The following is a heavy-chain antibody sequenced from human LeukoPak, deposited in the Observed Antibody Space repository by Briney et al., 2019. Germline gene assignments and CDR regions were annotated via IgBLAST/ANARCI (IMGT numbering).Heavy chain of an antibody. Sequence: GGSLRLSCAASGFTFSSYGMHWVRQAPGKGLEWVAVISYDGSNKYYADSVKGRFTISRDNSKNTLYLQMNSLRAEDTAVYYCARASRPYTPYDFWSGYPVDYWGQGTLVTVSS. V-gene: IGHV3-30*19. CDR2: ISYDGSNK. CDR1: GFTFSSYG. CDR3: ARASRPYTPYDFWSGYPVDY. D-gene: IGHD3-3*01. J-gene: IGHJ4*02.